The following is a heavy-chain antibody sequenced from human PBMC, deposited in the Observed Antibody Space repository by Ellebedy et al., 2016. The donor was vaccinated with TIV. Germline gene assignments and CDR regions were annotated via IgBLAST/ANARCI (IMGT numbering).Heavy chain of an antibody. CDR3: AREPSGDAAVAPNYYFDY. CDR1: GYTFTDSY. CDR2: INPKTGGT. V-gene: IGHV1-2*02. Sequence: ASVKVSCKASGYTFTDSYFHWVRQAPGQGLEWMGWINPKTGGTNYAQKFQGRVTMTRDTSISTVYMELSRLRFDDTAVFYCAREPSGDAAVAPNYYFDYWGQGTLVTVSS. J-gene: IGHJ4*02. D-gene: IGHD6-19*01.